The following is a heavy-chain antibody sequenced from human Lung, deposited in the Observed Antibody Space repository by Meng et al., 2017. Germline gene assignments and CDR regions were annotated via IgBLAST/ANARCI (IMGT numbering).Heavy chain of an antibody. J-gene: IGHJ4*02. CDR1: GGSFSDYY. D-gene: IGHD4-11*01. CDR2: INHSGST. Sequence: GQLQLWGAGLLKPSVTLSLTCFVSGGSFSDYYWSWIRQPPGKGPEWIGEINHSGSTNYNPSLESRATISVDTSQNNLSLKLSSVTAADSAVYYCARGPTTMAHDFDYWGQGTLVTVSS. CDR3: ARGPTTMAHDFDY. V-gene: IGHV4-34*01.